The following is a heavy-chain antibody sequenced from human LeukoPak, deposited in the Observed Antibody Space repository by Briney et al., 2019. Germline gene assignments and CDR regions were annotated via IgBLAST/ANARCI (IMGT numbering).Heavy chain of an antibody. Sequence: PGGSLRLSCAASGFTFSSYEMNWVRQAPGKGLEWVSYISSSGSTIYYADSVKGRFTISRDNAKNTLYLQMKSLRAEDTAIYYCARGGYTGVFISWGQGTLVTVSS. CDR2: ISSSGSTI. CDR3: ARGGYTGVFIS. CDR1: GFTFSSYE. J-gene: IGHJ5*02. D-gene: IGHD5-18*01. V-gene: IGHV3-48*03.